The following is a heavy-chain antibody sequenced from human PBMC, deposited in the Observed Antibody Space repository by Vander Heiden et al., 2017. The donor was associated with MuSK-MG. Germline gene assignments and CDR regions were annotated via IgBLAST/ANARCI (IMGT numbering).Heavy chain of an antibody. CDR2: IYWDDDQ. CDR1: SGVG. J-gene: IGHJ4*02. CDR3: AHRRLSLPFDY. V-gene: IGHV2-5*02. Sequence: QITLKESGPTLVKPTETLTLTCTSGVGVGWIRQPPGKALEWLGIIYWDDDQRYSPSLRSRLSITKDTSKNQVVLRMTNMDPVDTATYYCAHRRLSLPFDYWGQGTLVTVSS.